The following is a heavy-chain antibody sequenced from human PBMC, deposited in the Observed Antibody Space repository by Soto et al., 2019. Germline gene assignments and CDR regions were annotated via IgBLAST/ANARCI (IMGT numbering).Heavy chain of an antibody. CDR2: IKQDGSEK. J-gene: IGHJ4*02. Sequence: ESGGGLVQPGGSLRLSCAASGFTFSSYWMSWVRQAPGKGLEWVANIKQDGSEKYYVDSVKGRFTISRDNAKNSLYLQMNSLRAEDTAVYYCAREGIAAAGLNLDYWGQGTLVTVSS. CDR3: AREGIAAAGLNLDY. V-gene: IGHV3-7*01. D-gene: IGHD6-13*01. CDR1: GFTFSSYW.